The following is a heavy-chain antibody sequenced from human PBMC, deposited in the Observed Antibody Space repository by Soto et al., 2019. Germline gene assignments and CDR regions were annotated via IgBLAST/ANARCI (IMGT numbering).Heavy chain of an antibody. D-gene: IGHD3-22*01. CDR2: ISYGGNNK. V-gene: IGHV3-30-3*01. Sequence: QVQVVESGGGVVQPGGSLRLSCAASGFTFSTSAMHWVRQAPGKGLEWMAMISYGGNNKYYADSVKDRFTISRDISESPLYLHMNSLRAEDTAVYYCARGECEDGRGHFGYWGQGTLVSVSS. CDR1: GFTFSTSA. J-gene: IGHJ4*02. CDR3: ARGECEDGRGHFGY.